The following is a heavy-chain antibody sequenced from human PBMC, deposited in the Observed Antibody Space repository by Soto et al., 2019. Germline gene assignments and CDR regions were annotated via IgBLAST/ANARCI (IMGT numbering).Heavy chain of an antibody. CDR3: ASWQTYHSSGHYYNWFDP. CDR1: GFTFSGSP. V-gene: IGHV3-73*01. J-gene: IGHJ5*02. D-gene: IGHD3-22*01. Sequence: EVQLVESGGGLVQPGGSLKLSCTASGFTFSGSPIQWVRQASGKGLEWVGRIRTIANSYATAYAASVKGRFTISRDDSKNTAYHQMHSLKTEDTAGDYCASWQTYHSSGHYYNWFDPWGQGTLVTVSS. CDR2: IRTIANSYAT.